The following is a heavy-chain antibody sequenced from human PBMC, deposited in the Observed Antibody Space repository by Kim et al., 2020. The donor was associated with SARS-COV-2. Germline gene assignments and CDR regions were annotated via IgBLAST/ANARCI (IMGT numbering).Heavy chain of an antibody. CDR1: GFTFSSYS. J-gene: IGHJ4*02. Sequence: GGSLRLSCAASGFTFSSYSMNWVRQAPGKGLEWVSSISSSSSYIYYADSVKGRFTISRDNAKNSLYLQMNSLGAEDTAVYYCARDQSRGYFDYWGQGTLVTVSS. V-gene: IGHV3-21*01. CDR3: ARDQSRGYFDY. CDR2: ISSSSSYI.